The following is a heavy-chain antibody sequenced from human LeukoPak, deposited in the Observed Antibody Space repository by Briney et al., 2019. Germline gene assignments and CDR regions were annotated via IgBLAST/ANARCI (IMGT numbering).Heavy chain of an antibody. D-gene: IGHD3-10*01. Sequence: GGSLRLSCAASGFTFSSYAMSWVRQAPGKGLEWVSGVSGNGAGTYYADSVKGRFTISRDNSKNTLYMQMNSLRAEDTAVYYCAKHGSGSYYAAYYFDYWGQGTLVTVSS. V-gene: IGHV3-23*01. CDR2: VSGNGAGT. J-gene: IGHJ4*02. CDR3: AKHGSGSYYAAYYFDY. CDR1: GFTFSSYA.